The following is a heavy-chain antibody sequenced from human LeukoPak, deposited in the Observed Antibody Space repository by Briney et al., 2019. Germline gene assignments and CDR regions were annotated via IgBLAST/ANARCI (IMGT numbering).Heavy chain of an antibody. D-gene: IGHD2-2*01. Sequence: SQTLSLTCTVSGGSISSGDYYWSWIRQPPGKGLEWIGYIYYSGSTYYNPSLKSRVTISVDTSKNQSSLKLSSVTAADTAVYYCARRNYCSSTSCYDVDAFDIWGQGTMVTVSS. CDR3: ARRNYCSSTSCYDVDAFDI. J-gene: IGHJ3*02. CDR2: IYYSGST. CDR1: GGSISSGDYY. V-gene: IGHV4-30-4*08.